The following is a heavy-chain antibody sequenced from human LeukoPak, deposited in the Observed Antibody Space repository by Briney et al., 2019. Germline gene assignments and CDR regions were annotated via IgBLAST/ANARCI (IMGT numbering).Heavy chain of an antibody. Sequence: ASVKVSCKASGYTFNSYGISWVRQAPGQGLEWMGLISAHNSNTNYAQKLQGRVTMTTDTFTSTAYMELRSLRPDDTAVYYCARDLGGYSTRTICFNFDYWGQGTLVTVSS. CDR3: ARDLGGYSTRTICFNFDY. CDR2: ISAHNSNT. CDR1: GYTFNSYG. V-gene: IGHV1-18*01. J-gene: IGHJ4*02. D-gene: IGHD2-15*01.